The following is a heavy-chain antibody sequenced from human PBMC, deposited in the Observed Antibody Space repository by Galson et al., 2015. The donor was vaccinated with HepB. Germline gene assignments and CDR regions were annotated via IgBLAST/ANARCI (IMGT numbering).Heavy chain of an antibody. CDR3: AGGPRYYYDSSGPGYLDY. CDR1: GFTVSSNY. D-gene: IGHD3-22*01. V-gene: IGHV3-53*04. CDR2: IYSGTST. Sequence: SLRLSCAASGFTVSSNYMSWVRQAPGKGLEWVSIIYSGTSTYYADSVGGRFTISRHNFKNTLYLQMNSLRAEDKAGYYFAGGPRYYYDSSGPGYLDYWGQGTLVTVSS. J-gene: IGHJ4*02.